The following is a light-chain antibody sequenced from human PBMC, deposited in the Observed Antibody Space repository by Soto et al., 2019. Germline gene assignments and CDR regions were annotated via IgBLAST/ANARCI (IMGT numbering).Light chain of an antibody. Sequence: QSALTQPPSASGSPGQSVTISCTGTISDVGGSKFVSWYQQHPGKAPKLTIYEVTKRPSGVPDRFSGSKSGNTASLTVSGLQAEDEADYYCSSYAGSNNFVLFGGGTQLTVL. J-gene: IGLJ2*01. CDR3: SSYAGSNNFVL. CDR2: EVT. CDR1: ISDVGGSKF. V-gene: IGLV2-8*01.